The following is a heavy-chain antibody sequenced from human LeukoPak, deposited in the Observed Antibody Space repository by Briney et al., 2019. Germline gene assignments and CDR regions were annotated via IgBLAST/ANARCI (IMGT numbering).Heavy chain of an antibody. CDR2: INPSGGST. Sequence: WASVKVSCKASGYTFTSYYMHWVRQAPGQGLEWMGIINPSGGSTSYAQKFQGRVTMTRDMSTNIVYMELSSLRSEDTALYYCARDSYGSDYWGQGTLVTVSS. J-gene: IGHJ4*02. D-gene: IGHD3-16*01. CDR1: GYTFTSYY. CDR3: ARDSYGSDY. V-gene: IGHV1-46*01.